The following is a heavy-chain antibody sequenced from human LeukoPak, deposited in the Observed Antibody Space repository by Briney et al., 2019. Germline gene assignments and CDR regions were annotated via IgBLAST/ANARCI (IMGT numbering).Heavy chain of an antibody. V-gene: IGHV3-9*01. J-gene: IGHJ4*02. CDR2: ISWNSGSI. CDR1: GFTFDDYA. D-gene: IGHD3-10*01. CDR3: ARPDMVRGVIKGTVLN. Sequence: GGSLRLSCAASGFTFDDYAMHWVRQAPGKGLEWVSGISWNSGSIGYADSVKGRFTISRDNAKNSLYLQMNSLRAEDTAVYYCARPDMVRGVIKGTVLNWGQGTLVTVSS.